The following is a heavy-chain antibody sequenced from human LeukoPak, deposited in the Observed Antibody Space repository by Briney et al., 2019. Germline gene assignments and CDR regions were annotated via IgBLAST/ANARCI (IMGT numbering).Heavy chain of an antibody. CDR3: ATGIRWLQPFDY. Sequence: PGGSLRLSCAASGFTFSSYNMNWVRQAPGKGLEWVSVTYTGGSTYYADSVKGRFTVSRDNSKNTLYLQMNSLRAEDTAIYYCATGIRWLQPFDYWGQGTLVTVSS. V-gene: IGHV3-66*01. CDR2: TYTGGST. J-gene: IGHJ4*02. CDR1: GFTFSSYN. D-gene: IGHD5-24*01.